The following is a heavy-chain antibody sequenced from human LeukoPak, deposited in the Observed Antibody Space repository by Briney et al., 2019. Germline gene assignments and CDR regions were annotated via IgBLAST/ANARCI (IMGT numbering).Heavy chain of an antibody. D-gene: IGHD3-10*01. J-gene: IGHJ6*02. Sequence: ASVKVSCKASGYTFTGYYMHWVRQAPGQGLEWMGWINPNSGGTNYAQKFQGRVTMTRDTSISTAYMELSRLRSDDTAVYYCARVGSGSYYYYYYGMDVWGQGTTVTVSS. V-gene: IGHV1-2*02. CDR1: GYTFTGYY. CDR2: INPNSGGT. CDR3: ARVGSGSYYYYYYGMDV.